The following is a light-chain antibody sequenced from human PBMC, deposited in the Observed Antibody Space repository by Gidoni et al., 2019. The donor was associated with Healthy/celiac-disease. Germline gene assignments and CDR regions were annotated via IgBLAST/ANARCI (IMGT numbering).Light chain of an antibody. J-gene: IGKJ2*01. CDR1: QSVLYSSNNKNY. CDR3: QQYDSTPYT. Sequence: DIVMTQSPDSLAVSLGERATINCKSSQSVLYSSNNKNYLAWYQQKPGQPPKLLIYWASTRESGVPDRFSGSGSGTDFTLTISSRQAEDVAVYYCQQYDSTPYTFXXXTKLEIK. V-gene: IGKV4-1*01. CDR2: WAS.